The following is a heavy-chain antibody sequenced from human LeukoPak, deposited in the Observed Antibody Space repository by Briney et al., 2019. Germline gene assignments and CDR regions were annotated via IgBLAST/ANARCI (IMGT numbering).Heavy chain of an antibody. CDR2: FSSSSSYI. J-gene: IGHJ4*02. V-gene: IGHV3-21*01. D-gene: IGHD3-9*01. Sequence: GASLRLSCAASGFTFSSYSMNWVRQAPGKGLEWVSSFSSSSSYIYYADSVKGRFTISRDNAKNSLYLQMISLRAEDTDVYYCARDLYDILTGYSSNFDYWGQGTLVTVSS. CDR3: ARDLYDILTGYSSNFDY. CDR1: GFTFSSYS.